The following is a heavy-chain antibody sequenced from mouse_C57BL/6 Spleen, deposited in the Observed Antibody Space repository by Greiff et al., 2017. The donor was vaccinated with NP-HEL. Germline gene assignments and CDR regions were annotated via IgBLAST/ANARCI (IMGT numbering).Heavy chain of an antibody. CDR1: GFNIKDYY. J-gene: IGHJ1*03. CDR2: IDPEDGET. V-gene: IGHV14-2*01. CDR3: ARPLYFDV. Sequence: VQLQQSGAELVKPGASVKLSCTASGFNIKDYYMHWVKQRTEQGLEWIGRIDPEDGETKYAPNFQGKATITADTSSNTAYLQLSSLTSEDTAVYYCARPLYFDVWGTGTTVTVSS.